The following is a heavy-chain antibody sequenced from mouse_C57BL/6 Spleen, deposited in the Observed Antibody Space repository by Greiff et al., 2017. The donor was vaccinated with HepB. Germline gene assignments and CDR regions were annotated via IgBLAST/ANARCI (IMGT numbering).Heavy chain of an antibody. Sequence: QVQLQQSGAELVKPGASVKISCKASGYAFSSYWMNWVKQRPGKGLEWIGQIYPGDGDTNYNGKFKGKATLTADKSSSTAYMQLSSLTSEDSAVYFCASGGDYGAMDYWGQGTSVTVSS. CDR3: ASGGDYGAMDY. D-gene: IGHD1-1*01. CDR1: GYAFSSYW. V-gene: IGHV1-80*01. J-gene: IGHJ4*01. CDR2: IYPGDGDT.